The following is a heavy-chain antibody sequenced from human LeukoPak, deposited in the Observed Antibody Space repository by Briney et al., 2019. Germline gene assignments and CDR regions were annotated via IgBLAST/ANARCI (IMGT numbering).Heavy chain of an antibody. V-gene: IGHV3-23*01. J-gene: IGHJ6*03. CDR1: GFTFSSYA. Sequence: QPGGSLRLSCAASGFTFSSYAMSWVRQAPGKGLEGVSTISGSGGSTYYADSVKGRFTISRDNSKNTLYLQMNSLRAEDTAVYYCARDDHDYYYYMDVWGKGTTVTVSS. CDR3: ARDDHDYYYYMDV. CDR2: ISGSGGST.